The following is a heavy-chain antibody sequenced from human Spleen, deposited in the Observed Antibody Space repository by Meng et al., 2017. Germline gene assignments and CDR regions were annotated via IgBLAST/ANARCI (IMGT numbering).Heavy chain of an antibody. CDR3: ARVGMEYSSSWYSFDY. D-gene: IGHD6-13*01. V-gene: IGHV4-59*01. CDR2: IYYSGST. CDR1: GGSISSYY. Sequence: GSLRLSCTVSGGSISSYYWSWIRQPPGKGLEWIGYIYYSGSTNYNPSLKSRVTISVDTSKNQFSLKLSSVTAADTAVYYCARVGMEYSSSWYSFDYWGQGTLVTVSS. J-gene: IGHJ4*02.